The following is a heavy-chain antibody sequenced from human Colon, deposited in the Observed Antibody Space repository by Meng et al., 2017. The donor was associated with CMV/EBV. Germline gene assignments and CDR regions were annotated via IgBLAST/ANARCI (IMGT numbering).Heavy chain of an antibody. D-gene: IGHD5-18*01. J-gene: IGHJ4*02. V-gene: IGHV2-5*01. Sequence: TLKEPGPALMQPTQAPTLTCTFSGFSLTTTGAGVAWVRQPTGKAPELLALIHWKDEKRYSPSLKNRLNITKDTSKNQVVLSMTDLDPADIGTFYCARHSLTILTDWGQGALVTVSS. CDR2: IHWKDEK. CDR1: GFSLTTTGAG. CDR3: ARHSLTILTD.